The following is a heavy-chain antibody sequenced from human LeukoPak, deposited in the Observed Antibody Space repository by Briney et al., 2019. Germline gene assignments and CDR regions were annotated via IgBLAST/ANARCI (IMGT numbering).Heavy chain of an antibody. D-gene: IGHD5-24*01. CDR3: GREVATTY. CDR1: GFTFSSYA. J-gene: IGHJ4*02. V-gene: IGHV3-23*01. CDR2: ISGSGGST. Sequence: GGSLRLSCAASGFTFSSYAMTWVRQAPGKGLEWVSAISGSGGSTYYADSVKGRLTISRDNSKNTLYLQMNSLTADDTAVYYCGREVATTYWGQGTLVTVSS.